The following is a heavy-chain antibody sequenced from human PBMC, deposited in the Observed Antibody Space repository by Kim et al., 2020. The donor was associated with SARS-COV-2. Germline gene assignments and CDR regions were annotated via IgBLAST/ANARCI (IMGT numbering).Heavy chain of an antibody. CDR1: GYSFTSYW. Sequence: GASLKISCKGSGYSFTSYWIGWVRQMPGKGLEWMGIIYPGDSDTRYSPSFQGQVTISADKSISTAYLQWSSLKASDTAMYYCARRDITIFGVVIPHDAFDIWGQGTMVTVSS. CDR2: IYPGDSDT. CDR3: ARRDITIFGVVIPHDAFDI. V-gene: IGHV5-51*01. J-gene: IGHJ3*02. D-gene: IGHD3-3*01.